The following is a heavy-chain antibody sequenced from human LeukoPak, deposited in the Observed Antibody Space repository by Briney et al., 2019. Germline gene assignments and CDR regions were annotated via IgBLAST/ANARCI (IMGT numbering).Heavy chain of an antibody. V-gene: IGHV1-2*02. CDR1: GYTFTGYY. D-gene: IGHD5-18*01. J-gene: IGHJ5*02. CDR3: ARDYKPKGFELWGPYFDP. Sequence: GASVKVSCKASGYTFTGYYMHWVRQAPGQGLEWMGWINPNSGGTNYAQKFQGRVTMTRDTSISTAYMELSRLRSDDTAVYYCARDYKPKGFELWGPYFDPWGQGTLVTVSS. CDR2: INPNSGGT.